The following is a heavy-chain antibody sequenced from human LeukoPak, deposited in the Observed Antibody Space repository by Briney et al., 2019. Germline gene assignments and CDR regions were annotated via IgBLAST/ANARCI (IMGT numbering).Heavy chain of an antibody. V-gene: IGHV3-64*01. CDR1: GFTFSSYA. Sequence: PGGSLRLSCAASGFTFSSYAMHWVRQAPGQGLKYVSAISSNGGSTYYANSVKGRFTISRDNSKNTLYLQMGSLRAEDMAVYYCARGSDGVVYSGMDVWGQGTTVTVSS. CDR3: ARGSDGVVYSGMDV. D-gene: IGHD4-17*01. J-gene: IGHJ6*02. CDR2: ISSNGGST.